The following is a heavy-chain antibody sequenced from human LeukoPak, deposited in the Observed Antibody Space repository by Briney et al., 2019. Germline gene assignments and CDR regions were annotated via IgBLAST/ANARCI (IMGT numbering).Heavy chain of an antibody. D-gene: IGHD3-10*01. CDR3: ARAFQKKITMVRGVPYYFDY. V-gene: IGHV1-46*01. Sequence: ASVKVSCKASGYTFTSYYMHWVRQAPGQGLERMGIINPSGGSTSYAQKFQGRVTMTRDTSTSTVYMELSSLRSEDTAVYYCARAFQKKITMVRGVPYYFDYWGQGTLVTVSS. J-gene: IGHJ4*02. CDR2: INPSGGST. CDR1: GYTFTSYY.